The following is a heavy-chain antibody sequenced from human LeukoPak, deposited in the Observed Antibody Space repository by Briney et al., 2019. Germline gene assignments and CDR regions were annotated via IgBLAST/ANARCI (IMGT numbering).Heavy chain of an antibody. D-gene: IGHD3-10*01. CDR2: IIPIFGTA. V-gene: IGHV1-69*13. J-gene: IGHJ4*02. CDR1: GGTFSRYA. Sequence: SVKVSCKASGGTFSRYAISWVRQAPGQGLEWMGGIIPIFGTANYAQKFQGRVTITADESTSTAYMELSSLRSEDTAVYYCARQGSSDLDLVDFDHWGQGTLVTVSS. CDR3: ARQGSSDLDLVDFDH.